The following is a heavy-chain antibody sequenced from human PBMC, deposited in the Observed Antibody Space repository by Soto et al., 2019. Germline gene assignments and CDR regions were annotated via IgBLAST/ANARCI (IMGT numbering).Heavy chain of an antibody. CDR3: ARDSDALGNCAYVFDN. J-gene: IGHJ4*02. CDR1: GYTFTDFG. CDR2: ISAYNSNT. Sequence: QGQLVQSGAEVKKPGASVKVSCKASGYTFTDFGISWVRQAPGQGLEWMGWISAYNSNTTYAQKVQGRVTMTTDTSTSTPYTQLTNLTSDDTAVYYCARDSDALGNCAYVFDNWGQGTLVTVYS. V-gene: IGHV1-18*01. D-gene: IGHD2-21*02.